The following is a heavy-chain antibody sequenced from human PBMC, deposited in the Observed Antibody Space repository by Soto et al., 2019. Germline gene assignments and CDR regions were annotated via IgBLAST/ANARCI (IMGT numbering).Heavy chain of an antibody. CDR3: ARGPGYYGSGSYYNVIDY. CDR1: GFSFSDYA. J-gene: IGHJ4*02. Sequence: SLRLSCAASGFSFSDYAMHWVRQAPGKGLEWVAVIWNDGSNEYYADSVKGRFIISRDNSKNTLYLLMNSLRAEDTAVFYCARGPGYYGSGSYYNVIDYWGQGTPVTVSS. D-gene: IGHD3-10*01. CDR2: IWNDGSNE. V-gene: IGHV3-33*01.